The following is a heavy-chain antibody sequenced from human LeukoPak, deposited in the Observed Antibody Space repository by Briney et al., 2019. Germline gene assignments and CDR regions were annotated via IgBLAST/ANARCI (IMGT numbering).Heavy chain of an antibody. CDR1: GGSISSGSC. J-gene: IGHJ4*02. CDR2: IHHSGST. D-gene: IGHD4-17*01. V-gene: IGHV4-4*02. Sequence: PSETLSLTCAVSGGSISSGSCWGWIRQPPGKGLEWIGEIHHSGSTNYNPSLKSRVTLSVDKSKNQLSLRLTSVTAADTAVYYCARGGDYRFDYWGQGTLVTVSS. CDR3: ARGGDYRFDY.